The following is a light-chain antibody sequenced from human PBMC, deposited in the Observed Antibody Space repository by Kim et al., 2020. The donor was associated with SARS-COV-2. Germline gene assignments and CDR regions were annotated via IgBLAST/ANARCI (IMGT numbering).Light chain of an antibody. CDR3: QVWVSASVQLV. CDR1: NIGTNS. Sequence: SYELTQPPSLSVAPGKTAAITFGGNNIGTNSVHWYQQKPGQAPILVIFFDSDRPSVIPERFSGSNSGITSALTISRVQAGDAADYFFQVWVSASVQLVF. CDR2: FDS. J-gene: IGLJ3*02. V-gene: IGLV3-21*01.